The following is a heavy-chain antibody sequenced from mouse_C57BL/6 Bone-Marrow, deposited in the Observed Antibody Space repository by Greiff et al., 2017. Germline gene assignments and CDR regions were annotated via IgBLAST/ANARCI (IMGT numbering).Heavy chain of an antibody. J-gene: IGHJ1*03. CDR1: GFTFSSYG. CDR3: ARRGTSWYFDV. V-gene: IGHV5-6*02. D-gene: IGHD3-3*01. CDR2: ISSGGSYT. Sequence: EVKLVESGGDLVKPGGSLKLSCAASGFTFSSYGMSWVRQTPDKRLEWVATISSGGSYTYYPDSVKGRFTISRDNAKNTLDLQMSSLKSEDTAMYYCARRGTSWYFDVWGTGTTVTVAS.